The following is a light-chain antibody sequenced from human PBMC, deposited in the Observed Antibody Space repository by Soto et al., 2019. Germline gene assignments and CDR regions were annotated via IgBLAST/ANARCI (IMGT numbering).Light chain of an antibody. Sequence: QSALTQPPSVSGAPGQRVTISCTGSSXNIGAGYDVHWYQQRPGTAPKLLIFGNINRPSGVPDRFSGSKSGTSASLAITGLQAEDEGDYSCQSYDRTLSARYVFGTGTKVTVL. CDR1: SXNIGAGYD. CDR2: GNI. V-gene: IGLV1-40*01. CDR3: QSYDRTLSARYV. J-gene: IGLJ1*01.